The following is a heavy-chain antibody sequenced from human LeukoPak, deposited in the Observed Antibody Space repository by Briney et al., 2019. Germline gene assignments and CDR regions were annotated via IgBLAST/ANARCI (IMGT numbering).Heavy chain of an antibody. CDR2: LNPGAGFA. CDR3: GTRAGGSYSLWYFDL. CDR1: GFAFSNYA. J-gene: IGHJ2*01. V-gene: IGHV3-23*01. Sequence: PGGSLRLSCAASGFAFSNYAITWVRQAPGKGLEWVSTLNPGAGFAYCADSVKGRFTISRDNSSHTLYLQMTSLRADDTALYFCGTRAGGSYSLWYFDLWGRGTLVTVSS. D-gene: IGHD1-26*01.